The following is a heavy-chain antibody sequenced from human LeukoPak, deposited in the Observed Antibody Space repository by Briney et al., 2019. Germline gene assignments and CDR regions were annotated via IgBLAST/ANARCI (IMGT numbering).Heavy chain of an antibody. J-gene: IGHJ6*02. CDR1: GHSFTSYW. Sequence: GESLKISCKDSGHSFTSYWISWVRQMPGKGLEWMGRIDPSDSYTNYSPSFQGHVTISVDKSISTAYLQWTSLKSLDSAMYYCARRGYYYYGMDVWGQGTTVTVSS. CDR3: ARRGYYYYGMDV. V-gene: IGHV5-10-1*01. CDR2: IDPSDSYT. D-gene: IGHD3-10*01.